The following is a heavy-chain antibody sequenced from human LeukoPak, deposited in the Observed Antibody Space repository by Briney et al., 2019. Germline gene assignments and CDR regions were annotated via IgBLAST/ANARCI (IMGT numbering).Heavy chain of an antibody. D-gene: IGHD3-16*02. CDR1: GYTLTELS. CDR3: ATDLITFGGVIVRVFDI. Sequence: SVKVSCKVSGYTLTELSMHWVRQAPGKGLEWMGGFDPEDGETIYAQKFQGRVTMTEDTSTDTAYMELSSLRSEDTAVYYCATDLITFGGVIVRVFDIWGQGTMVTVSS. V-gene: IGHV1-24*01. J-gene: IGHJ3*02. CDR2: FDPEDGET.